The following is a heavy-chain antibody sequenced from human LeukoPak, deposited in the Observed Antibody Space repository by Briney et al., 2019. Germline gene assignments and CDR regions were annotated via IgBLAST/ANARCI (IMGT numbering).Heavy chain of an antibody. V-gene: IGHV4-39*07. CDR1: GGSFSSSSYY. Sequence: PSETLSLTCTVSGGSFSSSSYYWGWIRQPPGKGLEWIGSIYYSGSTYYNPSLKSRVTISLNTSKNQFSLKLSSVTAADTAVYYCARSTMVRGVITNDAFDIWGQGTVVTVSS. J-gene: IGHJ3*02. CDR2: IYYSGST. CDR3: ARSTMVRGVITNDAFDI. D-gene: IGHD3-10*01.